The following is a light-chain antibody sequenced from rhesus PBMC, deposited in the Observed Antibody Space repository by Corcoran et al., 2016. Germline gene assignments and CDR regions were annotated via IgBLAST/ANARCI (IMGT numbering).Light chain of an antibody. J-gene: IGKJ4*01. CDR3: QQYSNWPLT. V-gene: IGKV3-24*04. CDR1: QSVGSY. Sequence: ETVVTQSPATLSLSPGERATLSCRASQSVGSYLAWYQQQPGQAPRLLITGASSRATGIPDRFRGSGSGTDFTLTISSLEPEDLAVYYCQQYSNWPLTFGGGTKVEIK. CDR2: GAS.